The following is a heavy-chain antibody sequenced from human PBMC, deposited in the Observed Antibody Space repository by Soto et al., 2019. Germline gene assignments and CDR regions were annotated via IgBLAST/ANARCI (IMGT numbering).Heavy chain of an antibody. CDR1: GYTFTSYG. CDR2: ISAYNGNT. V-gene: IGHV1-18*01. J-gene: IGHJ4*02. CDR3: AADYYYCSSHPKLQID. Sequence: ASVKVSCKASGYTFTSYGISWVRQAPGQGLEWMGWISAYNGNTSYAQKLQGRVTMTTDTSTSTAYMELSSLRSEDTAVYYCAADYYYCSSHPKLQIDWGQRTLVTVSS. D-gene: IGHD2-2*01.